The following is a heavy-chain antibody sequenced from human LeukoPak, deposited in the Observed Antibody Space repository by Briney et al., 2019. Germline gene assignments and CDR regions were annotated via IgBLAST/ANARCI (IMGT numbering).Heavy chain of an antibody. J-gene: IGHJ4*02. CDR1: GGSISSYY. V-gene: IGHV4-59*01. D-gene: IGHD5-18*01. CDR2: VYYSGST. CDR3: ASDRGYSYGYDY. Sequence: PSETLSLTCTVSGGSISSYYWSWIRQPPGKGPEWIGYVYYSGSTNYNPSLKSRVTISVDTSKNQFSLKLSSVTAADTAVYYCASDRGYSYGYDYWGQGTLVTVSS.